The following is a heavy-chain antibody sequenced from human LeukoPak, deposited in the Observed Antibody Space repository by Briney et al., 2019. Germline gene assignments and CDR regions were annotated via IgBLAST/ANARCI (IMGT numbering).Heavy chain of an antibody. J-gene: IGHJ4*02. CDR1: GFTFSTYT. V-gene: IGHV3-21*01. CDR3: ARHVVAVGFDY. CDR2: ITSSSSYI. D-gene: IGHD3-22*01. Sequence: GGSLRLSCAASGFTFSTYTMNWVRQAPGKGLEWVSSITSSSSYIYYADSVKGRFTISRDNAKNSLYLQMNSLRVEDTAVYYCARHVVAVGFDYWGQGTLVTVSS.